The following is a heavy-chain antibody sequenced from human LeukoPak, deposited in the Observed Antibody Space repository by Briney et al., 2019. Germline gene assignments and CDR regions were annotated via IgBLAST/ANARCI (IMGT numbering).Heavy chain of an antibody. V-gene: IGHV3-21*01. CDR1: GFTFSSYS. CDR3: AREQSSGIAAADYYYYYGMDV. J-gene: IGHJ6*02. D-gene: IGHD6-13*01. Sequence: GGALRLSCAASGFTFSSYSMNWVRQAPGKGLEWVSSISSSIYIYYAHSVKGRFTISRDNAKNSLYLQMNRLRADDTAVYYCAREQSSGIAAADYYYYYGMDVWGQGTTVTVSS. CDR2: ISSSIYI.